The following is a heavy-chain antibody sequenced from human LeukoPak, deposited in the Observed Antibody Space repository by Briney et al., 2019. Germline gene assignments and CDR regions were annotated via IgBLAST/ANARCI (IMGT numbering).Heavy chain of an antibody. CDR1: GTSVNDVH. D-gene: IGHD3-22*01. J-gene: IGHJ5*02. CDR3: ARDYYGP. CDR2: IYTSGST. Sequence: SETLSLTCSVSGTSVNDVHWSWIRQPAGKGLEWIGRIYTSGSTNYNPSLKSRVTMSVDTSKNQFSLKLSSVTAADTAVYYCARDYYGPWGQGTLDTVSS. V-gene: IGHV4-4*07.